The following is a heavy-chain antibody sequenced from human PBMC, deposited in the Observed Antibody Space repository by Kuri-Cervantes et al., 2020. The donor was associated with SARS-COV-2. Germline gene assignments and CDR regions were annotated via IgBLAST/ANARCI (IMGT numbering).Heavy chain of an antibody. CDR3: ASNSNYWYYGMDV. CDR2: INPNSGGT. V-gene: IGHV1-2*02. CDR1: GYTFTGYY. J-gene: IGHJ6*02. Sequence: ASVKVSCKASGYTFTGYYMHWVRQAPGQGLEWMGWINPNSGGTNYAQKFQGRVTMTRDTSISTAYMELSRLRSDDTAAYYCASNSNYWYYGMDVWGQGTTVTVSS. D-gene: IGHD4-11*01.